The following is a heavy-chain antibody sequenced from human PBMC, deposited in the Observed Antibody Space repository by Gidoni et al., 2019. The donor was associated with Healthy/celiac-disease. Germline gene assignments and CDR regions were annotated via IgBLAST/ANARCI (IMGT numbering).Heavy chain of an antibody. Sequence: QVQLVQSGAEVKKPGSSVKVSCKASGCTFSSYAISWVRQAPGQGLEWMGRIIPILGIANYAQKFQGRVTITADKSTSTAYMELSSLRSEDTAVYYCAREVGEMATNPWGQGTLVTVSS. J-gene: IGHJ5*02. V-gene: IGHV1-69*04. CDR2: IIPILGIA. CDR3: AREVGEMATNP. CDR1: GCTFSSYA. D-gene: IGHD3-10*01.